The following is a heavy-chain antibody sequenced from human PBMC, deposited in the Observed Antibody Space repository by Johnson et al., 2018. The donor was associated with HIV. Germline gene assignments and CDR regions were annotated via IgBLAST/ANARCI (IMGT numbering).Heavy chain of an antibody. D-gene: IGHD1-26*01. V-gene: IGHV3-30*02. J-gene: IGHJ3*02. CDR2: IHYDGSNK. CDR1: GFTFSSYG. Sequence: QVQLVESGGGVVQPGGSLRLSCAASGFTFSSYGMHWVRQAPGKGLEWVAFIHYDGSNKYYVDSLKGRFTISRDKSKNTLYLEMKSLRAEDTAVYYCAKDTREADAFDMWGQGTMVSVSS. CDR3: AKDTREADAFDM.